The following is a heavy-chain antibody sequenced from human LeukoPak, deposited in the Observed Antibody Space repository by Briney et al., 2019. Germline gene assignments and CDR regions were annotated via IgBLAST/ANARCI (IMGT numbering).Heavy chain of an antibody. CDR2: INPNSGGT. Sequence: ASVKVSCKASGYTFTGYYMHWVRQAPGQGLEWMGWINPNSGGTNYAQKFQGRVTMTRDTSISTAYMELSRLRSDDTAVYYCARVSHDYYGSGSYSKPANYYYYYYMDVWGKGTTVTISS. D-gene: IGHD3-10*01. CDR3: ARVSHDYYGSGSYSKPANYYYYYYMDV. V-gene: IGHV1-2*02. CDR1: GYTFTGYY. J-gene: IGHJ6*03.